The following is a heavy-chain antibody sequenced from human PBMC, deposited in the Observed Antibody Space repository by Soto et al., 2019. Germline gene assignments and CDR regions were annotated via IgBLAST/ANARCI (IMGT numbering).Heavy chain of an antibody. V-gene: IGHV2-5*02. CDR2: IYWDDSK. D-gene: IGHD1-26*01. CDR3: GHAYGGRSLY. Sequence: QITLKESGPTLVKPTQTLTLTCTFSGFSLTTDRVGVGWIRQPPGEALEWLAVIYWDDSKTYRPSLESRLTITKDTSKNQVALTMTNMDSLDTATYYGGHAYGGRSLYWGQGTLVTVSS. J-gene: IGHJ4*02. CDR1: GFSLTTDRVG.